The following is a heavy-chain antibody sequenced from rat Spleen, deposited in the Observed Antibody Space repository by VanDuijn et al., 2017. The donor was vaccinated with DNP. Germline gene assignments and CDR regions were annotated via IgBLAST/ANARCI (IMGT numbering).Heavy chain of an antibody. CDR2: MSYSGST. J-gene: IGHJ2*01. Sequence: EVQLQESGPGLVKPSPSLSLTCSVTGYSITSNYWGWIRKFPGNKWGYIGHMSYSGSTTYNPSLKSRISITRDTSKNQFFLQLNSVTSEDTATYYCARWTRYFDYWGQGVMVTVSS. CDR3: ARWTRYFDY. CDR1: GYSITSNY. V-gene: IGHV3-1*01. D-gene: IGHD1-4*01.